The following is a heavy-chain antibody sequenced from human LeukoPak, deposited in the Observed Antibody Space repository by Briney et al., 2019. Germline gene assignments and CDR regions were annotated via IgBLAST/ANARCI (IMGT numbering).Heavy chain of an antibody. CDR2: IYYSGST. CDR3: AGTPAIAATGTLWWFDP. CDR1: GGSISSYY. J-gene: IGHJ5*02. V-gene: IGHV4-59*01. D-gene: IGHD6-13*01. Sequence: SETLSLTCTVSGGSISSYYWTWIRQPPGKGLEWIGYIYYSGSTNYNPSLTSRVTISVDTSTNQFSLKLTSVTAADTAVYYCAGTPAIAATGTLWWFDPWGQGTLVTVSS.